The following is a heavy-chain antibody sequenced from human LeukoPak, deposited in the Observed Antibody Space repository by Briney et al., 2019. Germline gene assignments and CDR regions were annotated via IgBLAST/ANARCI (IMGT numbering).Heavy chain of an antibody. V-gene: IGHV3-30*02. J-gene: IGHJ4*02. CDR2: ITKDGKDQ. CDR3: AKDSSWGGSLFFGS. D-gene: IGHD3-16*01. Sequence: GGSLRLSCAASGFTFSSYGMHWVRQAPGKGREGVALITKDGKDQFYLDSVKGRFTISRDNSNNRLYLQMNNLRSEDTAIYYCAKDSSWGGSLFFGSWGRGTLVTVSS. CDR1: GFTFSSYG.